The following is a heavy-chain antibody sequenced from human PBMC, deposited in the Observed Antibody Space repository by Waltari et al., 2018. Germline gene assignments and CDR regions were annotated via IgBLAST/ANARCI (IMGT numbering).Heavy chain of an antibody. Sequence: QVQLVQSGAEVKKPGASVKVSCKASGYTFTSYAMHWVRQAPGPRLEWMGWINAGNGNTKYSQKFQGRVTITRDTAASTAYMGLSSLRSEDTAGYYCARYGGSKPPYYYGMDVWGQGTTVTVSS. CDR3: ARYGGSKPPYYYGMDV. D-gene: IGHD3-16*01. CDR2: INAGNGNT. V-gene: IGHV1-3*01. CDR1: GYTFTSYA. J-gene: IGHJ6*02.